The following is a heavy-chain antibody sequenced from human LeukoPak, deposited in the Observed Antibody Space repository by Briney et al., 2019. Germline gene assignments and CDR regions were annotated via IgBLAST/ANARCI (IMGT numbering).Heavy chain of an antibody. CDR1: GFTFSSYW. J-gene: IGHJ4*02. CDR2: IKQDGSEK. CDR3: AKDLENSGSYPYFDY. V-gene: IGHV3-7*01. Sequence: PGGSLRLSCAASGFTFSSYWMSWVRQAPGKGLEWVANIKQDGSEKYYVDSVKGRFTISRDNAKNSLYLQMNSLRAEDTAVYYCAKDLENSGSYPYFDYWGQGTLVTVSS. D-gene: IGHD1-26*01.